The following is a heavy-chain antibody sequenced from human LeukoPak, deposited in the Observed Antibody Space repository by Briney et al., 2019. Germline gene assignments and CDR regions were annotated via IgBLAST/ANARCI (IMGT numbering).Heavy chain of an antibody. D-gene: IGHD5-12*01. V-gene: IGHV4-39*01. CDR3: ARADRVATTNYYYYYGMDV. CDR2: IYYSGSI. J-gene: IGHJ6*04. Sequence: SSETLSLTCTVSGGSISSSSYYWGWIRQPPGKGLEWIGSIYYSGSIYYNPSLKSRLTMSVDTSKNQFSLKLSSVTAADTAVYYCARADRVATTNYYYYYGMDVWGKGTTVTVSS. CDR1: GGSISSSSYY.